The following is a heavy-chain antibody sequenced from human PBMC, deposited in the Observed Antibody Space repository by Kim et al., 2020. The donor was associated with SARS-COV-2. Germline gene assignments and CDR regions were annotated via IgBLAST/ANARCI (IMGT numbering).Heavy chain of an antibody. J-gene: IGHJ4*02. D-gene: IGHD4-4*01. V-gene: IGHV1-3*01. Sequence: ASVKVSCKASGYTFKSYPIHWLRQAPGQRLEWMGWVNAANDKPKYSQKFQGRVTITRDTSANTAYMELSSLTSEDTAVYYCARDMNPTVYDYWGQGTLVT. CDR2: VNAANDKP. CDR1: GYTFKSYP. CDR3: ARDMNPTVYDY.